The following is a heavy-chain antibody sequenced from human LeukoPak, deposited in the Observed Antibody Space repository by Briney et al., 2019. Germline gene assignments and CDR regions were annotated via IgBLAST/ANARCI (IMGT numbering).Heavy chain of an antibody. J-gene: IGHJ4*02. V-gene: IGHV3-30*18. Sequence: PGTSLRLSCAASGFTLSSCGMHWVRQAPGKGLEWLAVITYDGITTYFDDSVKGRFTISRDTSKSMLYLQMNSLRPEDTAVYYCVKEQSSGNYRTADFWGQGTLVTVSS. D-gene: IGHD3-10*01. CDR2: ITYDGITT. CDR1: GFTLSSCG. CDR3: VKEQSSGNYRTADF.